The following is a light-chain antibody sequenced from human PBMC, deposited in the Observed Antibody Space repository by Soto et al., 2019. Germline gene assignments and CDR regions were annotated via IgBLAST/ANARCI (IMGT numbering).Light chain of an antibody. Sequence: SYELTQSPSVSVAPGQTARITCAGSDIGTKTVHWFQQRPGQAPVLVVFDDSHRPSGIPERFSGSNSGSTATLTISRVEAGDEADYYCQVWDSDILHQVFGSGTKVTVL. CDR3: QVWDSDILHQV. V-gene: IGLV3-21*02. CDR1: DIGTKT. CDR2: DDS. J-gene: IGLJ1*01.